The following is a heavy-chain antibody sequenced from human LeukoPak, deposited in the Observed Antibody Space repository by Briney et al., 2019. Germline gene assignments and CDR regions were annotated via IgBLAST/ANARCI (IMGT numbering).Heavy chain of an antibody. J-gene: IGHJ4*02. V-gene: IGHV1-18*03. Sequence: ASVKVSCKASGYTFTSYGISWVRQAPGQGLEWMGWISAYNGNTNYAQELQGRVTMTTDTSTSTAYTELRSLRSDDMAVYYCARDRRIAVAEFDYWGQGTLVTVSS. CDR2: ISAYNGNT. CDR3: ARDRRIAVAEFDY. D-gene: IGHD6-19*01. CDR1: GYTFTSYG.